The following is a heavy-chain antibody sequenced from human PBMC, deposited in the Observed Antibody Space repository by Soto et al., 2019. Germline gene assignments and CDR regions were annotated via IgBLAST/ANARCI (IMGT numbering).Heavy chain of an antibody. CDR2: IIPIFGTA. CDR1: GGTFSSYA. V-gene: IGHV1-69*13. D-gene: IGHD2-15*01. CDR3: ARGTNTVVSPWYFDL. J-gene: IGHJ2*01. Sequence: GASVKVSCKASGGTFSSYAISWVRQAPGQGLEWMGGIIPIFGTANYAQKFQGRVTITADESTSTAYMELSSLRSEDKAVYYCARGTNTVVSPWYFDLWGRGTLVTVSS.